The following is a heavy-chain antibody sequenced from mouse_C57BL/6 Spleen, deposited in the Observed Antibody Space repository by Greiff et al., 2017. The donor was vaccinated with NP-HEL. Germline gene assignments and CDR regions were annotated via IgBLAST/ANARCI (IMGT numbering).Heavy chain of an antibody. CDR3: ARDRGGYGSSYDYFDY. J-gene: IGHJ2*01. Sequence: EVQLVESEGGLVQPGSSMKLSCTASGFTFSDYYMAWVRQVPEKGLEWVANINYDGSSTYYLDSLKSRFIISRDNAKNILYLQMSSLKSEDTATYYCARDRGGYGSSYDYFDYWGQGTTLTVSS. V-gene: IGHV5-16*01. D-gene: IGHD1-1*01. CDR1: GFTFSDYY. CDR2: INYDGSST.